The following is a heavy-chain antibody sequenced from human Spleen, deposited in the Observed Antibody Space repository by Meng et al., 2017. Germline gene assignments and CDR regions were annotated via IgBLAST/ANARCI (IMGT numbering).Heavy chain of an antibody. D-gene: IGHD6-13*01. CDR1: GYTFNAYY. V-gene: IGHV1-2*06. CDR3: ARDEDISAAGKLFGDY. J-gene: IGHJ4*01. Sequence: GQLVQSGAEVKKPGASVKVSCKPSGYTFNAYYIHWVRRAPGQGLEWMGRIDPKTGDTHYALKFQGRVTMTGDTSISTAYMELSGLRSDDTAMYYCARDEDISAAGKLFGDYWGHGTLVTVSS. CDR2: IDPKTGDT.